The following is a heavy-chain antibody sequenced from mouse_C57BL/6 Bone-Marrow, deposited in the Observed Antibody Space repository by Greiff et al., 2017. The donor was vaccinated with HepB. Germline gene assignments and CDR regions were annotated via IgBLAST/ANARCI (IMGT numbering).Heavy chain of an antibody. Sequence: QVQLKQPGAELVKPGASVKLSCKASGYTFTSYWMQWVKQRPGQGLEWIGEIDPSDSYTNYNQKFKGKATLTVDTSSSTAYMQLSSLTSEDSAVYYCASWVYYAMDYWGQGTSVTVSS. J-gene: IGHJ4*01. V-gene: IGHV1-50*01. CDR2: IDPSDSYT. CDR3: ASWVYYAMDY. CDR1: GYTFTSYW. D-gene: IGHD4-1*01.